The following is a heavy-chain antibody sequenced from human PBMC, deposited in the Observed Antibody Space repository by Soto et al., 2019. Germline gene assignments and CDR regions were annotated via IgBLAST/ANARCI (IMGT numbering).Heavy chain of an antibody. CDR3: AKSTGGTANGLDV. Sequence: EVQLVESGGDLVQPGRSLRLSCAASGFSFGDYAMHWVRQAPGKGLEWVSGISWKSGSIGYADSEKGRFTISRDNAKNSLYLQMNSLRAEDTALYYCAKSTGGTANGLDVWGQGTTVTVSS. CDR2: ISWKSGSI. V-gene: IGHV3-9*01. CDR1: GFSFGDYA. J-gene: IGHJ6*02. D-gene: IGHD2-8*02.